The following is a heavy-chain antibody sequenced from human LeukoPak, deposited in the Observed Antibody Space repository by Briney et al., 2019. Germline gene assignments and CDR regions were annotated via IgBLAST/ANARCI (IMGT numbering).Heavy chain of an antibody. CDR2: IKQDGSEK. CDR1: GFTFSGYW. Sequence: PGGSLRLSCAASGFTFSGYWMSWVRQAPGKGLEWVANIKQDGSEKYYVDSVKGRFTISRDNAKNSLYLQMNSLRAEDTAVYYCARERGKDGDYEIDYWGQGTQVTVSS. CDR3: ARERGKDGDYEIDY. D-gene: IGHD4-17*01. V-gene: IGHV3-7*01. J-gene: IGHJ4*02.